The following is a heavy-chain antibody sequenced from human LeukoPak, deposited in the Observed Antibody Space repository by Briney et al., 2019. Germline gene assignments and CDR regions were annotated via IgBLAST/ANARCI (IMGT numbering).Heavy chain of an antibody. CDR1: GGSISSGGYY. D-gene: IGHD3-10*01. V-gene: IGHV4-31*03. CDR3: ARSYGSGMFVEFDP. J-gene: IGHJ5*02. CDR2: IYYSGST. Sequence: SETLSLTCTVSGGSISSGGYYWSWIRQHPGKGLEWIGYIYYSGSTYYNPSLKSRVTISVDRSKNQFSLKLSSVTAADTAVYYCARSYGSGMFVEFDPWGQGTLVTVSS.